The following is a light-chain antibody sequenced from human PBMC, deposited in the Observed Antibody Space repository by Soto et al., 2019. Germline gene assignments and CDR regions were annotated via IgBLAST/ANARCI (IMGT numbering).Light chain of an antibody. Sequence: QSVLTQPPSASGSPGQSVTISCTGTSNDVGGYNYVSWYQQHPGKAPKVLIYAVSKRPSGVPDRFSGSKSGNTASLTVSGLQADDEADYYCSSYAGSHNLVFGTGTKVTV. V-gene: IGLV2-8*01. CDR2: AVS. CDR1: SNDVGGYNY. CDR3: SSYAGSHNLV. J-gene: IGLJ1*01.